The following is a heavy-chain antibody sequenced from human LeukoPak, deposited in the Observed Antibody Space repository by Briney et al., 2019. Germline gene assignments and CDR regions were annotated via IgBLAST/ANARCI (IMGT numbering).Heavy chain of an antibody. CDR3: VSFYETY. CDR1: GNYW. Sequence: GGSLRLSCAASGNYWMHWVRQAPGKGLVWVSHINSDGSWTSYADSVKSRFTISKDNAKNTVYLQMNNLRAEDTAVYYCVSFYETYWGRGTLVTVSS. CDR2: INSDGSWT. J-gene: IGHJ4*02. D-gene: IGHD2-2*01. V-gene: IGHV3-74*01.